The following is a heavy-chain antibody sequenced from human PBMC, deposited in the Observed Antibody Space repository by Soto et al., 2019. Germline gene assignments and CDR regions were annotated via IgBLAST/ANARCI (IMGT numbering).Heavy chain of an antibody. CDR1: GYSFTSYW. D-gene: IGHD3-10*01. CDR3: ARRLYRYASGSYFDY. CDR2: IYPGDSDT. J-gene: IGHJ4*02. Sequence: GESLKISCKGSGYSFTSYWIGWVRQMPGKGLEWMGIIYPGDSDTTYSPSFQGQVTISADKSISTAYLQWSSLKAADTAMYYCARRLYRYASGSYFDYWGQGTLVTVSS. V-gene: IGHV5-51*01.